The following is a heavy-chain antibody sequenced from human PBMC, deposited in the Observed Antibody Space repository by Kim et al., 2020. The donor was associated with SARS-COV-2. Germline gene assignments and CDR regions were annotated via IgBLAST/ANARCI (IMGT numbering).Heavy chain of an antibody. D-gene: IGHD3-16*01. J-gene: IGHJ4*02. CDR1: GDTSSTSG. CDR3: VRGTWGDVNDY. CDR2: INTKEGDT. Sequence: ASVKVSCKTSGDTSSTSGFSWVRQAPGQGLEWMGWINTKEGDTNYVQKFQDRISMTTDSSTSTAYMELRRLKPDDTAVYYCVRGTWGDVNDYWGQGTLVT. V-gene: IGHV1-18*01.